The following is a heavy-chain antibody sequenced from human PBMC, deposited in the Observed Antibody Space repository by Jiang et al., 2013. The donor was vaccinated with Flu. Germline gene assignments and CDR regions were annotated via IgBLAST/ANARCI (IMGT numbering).Heavy chain of an antibody. J-gene: IGHJ4*02. CDR1: GGSFSGYY. CDR3: ARLGRIAARRGGGFDY. D-gene: IGHD6-6*01. V-gene: IGHV4-34*01. CDR2: INHSGST. Sequence: LLKPSETLSLTCAVYGGSFSGYYWSWIRQPPGKGLEWIGEINHSGSTNYNPSLKSRVTISVDTSKNQFSLKLSSVTAADTAVYYCARLGRIAARRGGGFDYWGQGTLVTVSS.